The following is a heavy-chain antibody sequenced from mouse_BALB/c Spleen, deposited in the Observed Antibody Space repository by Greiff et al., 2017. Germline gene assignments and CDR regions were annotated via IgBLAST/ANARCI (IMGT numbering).Heavy chain of an antibody. Sequence: VHVKQSGPELVKPGASVKISCKASGYSFTGYFMNWVKQSHGKSLEWIGRINPYNGDTFYNQKFKGKATLTVDKSSSTAHMELLSLTSEDSAVYYCGRGTTANNYYAMDYWGQGTSVTVSS. CDR2: INPYNGDT. J-gene: IGHJ4*01. CDR1: GYSFTGYF. V-gene: IGHV1-37*01. D-gene: IGHD1-2*01. CDR3: GRGTTANNYYAMDY.